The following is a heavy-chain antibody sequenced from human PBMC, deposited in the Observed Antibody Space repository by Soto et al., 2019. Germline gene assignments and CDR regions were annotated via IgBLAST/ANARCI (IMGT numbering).Heavy chain of an antibody. CDR3: ASIIIAAAGPFDY. V-gene: IGHV4-4*02. Sequence: SETLSLTCAVSGGSISSSNWWSWVRQPPGKGLEWIGEIYHSGSTNYNPSLKSRVTISVDKSKNQFSLKLSSVTAADTAVYYCASIIIAAAGPFDYWGQGTLVTVSS. CDR2: IYHSGST. J-gene: IGHJ4*02. CDR1: GGSISSSNW. D-gene: IGHD6-13*01.